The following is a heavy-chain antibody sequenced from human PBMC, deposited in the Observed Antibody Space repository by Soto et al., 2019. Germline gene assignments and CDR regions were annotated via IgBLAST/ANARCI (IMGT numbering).Heavy chain of an antibody. D-gene: IGHD3-16*02. J-gene: IGHJ3*02. CDR2: INAGNGNT. Sequence: GASVKVSCKASGYTFTSYAMHWVRQAPGQRLEWMGWINAGNGNTKYSQKFQGRVTITRDTSASTAYMELSSLRSEDTAVYYCARDRRYDYVWGSYRYAPDAFDIWGQGTMVTV. V-gene: IGHV1-3*01. CDR3: ARDRRYDYVWGSYRYAPDAFDI. CDR1: GYTFTSYA.